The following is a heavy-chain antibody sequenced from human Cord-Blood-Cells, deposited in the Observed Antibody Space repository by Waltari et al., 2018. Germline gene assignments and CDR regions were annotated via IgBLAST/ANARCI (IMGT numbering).Heavy chain of an antibody. CDR3: ARLSYYDSSDLGTYYYYGMDV. D-gene: IGHD3-22*01. CDR1: GGSISSYY. Sequence: QVQLQESAPGLVKPSETLSLTCPVSGGSISSYYWSWIRQPPGKGPAWIGYIYYSGSTNYNPSLKSRVTISVDTSKNQFSLKLSSVTAADTAVYYCARLSYYDSSDLGTYYYYGMDVWGQGTTVTVSS. CDR2: IYYSGST. J-gene: IGHJ6*02. V-gene: IGHV4-59*08.